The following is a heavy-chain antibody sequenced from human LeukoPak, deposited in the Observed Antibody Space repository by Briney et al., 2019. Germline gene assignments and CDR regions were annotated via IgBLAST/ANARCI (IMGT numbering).Heavy chain of an antibody. CDR3: AKDPRGYSGYDTVDY. Sequence: GGSLRLSCAASGFTLSSYAMSWVRQAPGKGLEWVSAISGSGGSTYYADSVKGRFTISRDNSKNTLYLQMNSLRAEDTAVYYCAKDPRGYSGYDTVDYWGQGTLVTVSS. V-gene: IGHV3-23*01. CDR1: GFTLSSYA. CDR2: ISGSGGST. J-gene: IGHJ4*02. D-gene: IGHD5-12*01.